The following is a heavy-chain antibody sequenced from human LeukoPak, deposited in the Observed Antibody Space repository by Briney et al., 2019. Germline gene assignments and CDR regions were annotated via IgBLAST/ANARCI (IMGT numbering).Heavy chain of an antibody. CDR1: GFTFSSYA. D-gene: IGHD2-2*02. J-gene: IGHJ4*02. CDR3: AKVWHQGGLIHIPYFDY. V-gene: IGHV3-23*01. Sequence: SGGSLRLSCAASGFTFSSYAMSWVRQAPGKGLEWVSAISGSGGSTYYADSVKGRFTISRDNSKNTLYLQMNSLRAEDTAVYYCAKVWHQGGLIHIPYFDYWGQGTLVTVSS. CDR2: ISGSGGST.